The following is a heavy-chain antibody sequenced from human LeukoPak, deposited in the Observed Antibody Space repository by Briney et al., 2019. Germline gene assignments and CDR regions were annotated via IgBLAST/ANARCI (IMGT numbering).Heavy chain of an antibody. D-gene: IGHD3-22*01. V-gene: IGHV3-7*01. J-gene: IGHJ4*02. CDR2: IKQDGSEK. Sequence: GGSLRLSCAASGFTFSSYWMSWVRQAPGKGLEWVANIKQDGSEKYYVDSVKGRFTISRDNAKNSLCLQMNSLRAEDTAVYYCARNRDYYDSSGYYMNYWGQGTLVTVSS. CDR3: ARNRDYYDSSGYYMNY. CDR1: GFTFSSYW.